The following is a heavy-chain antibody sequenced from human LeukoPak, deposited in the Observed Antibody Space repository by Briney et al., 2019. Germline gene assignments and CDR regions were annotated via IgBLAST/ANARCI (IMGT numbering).Heavy chain of an antibody. CDR1: GFTFSSYA. CDR2: ISGSGGST. D-gene: IGHD3-9*01. V-gene: IGHV3-23*01. Sequence: LGGSLRLSCAASGFTFSSYAMSWVRQAPGKGLEWVSAISGSGGSTYYADSVKGRFTISRDNSKNTLYLQMNSLRAEDTAVYYCAKGGLLRYFDWLGVFDIWAQGKRVTVSS. J-gene: IGHJ3*02. CDR3: AKGGLLRYFDWLGVFDI.